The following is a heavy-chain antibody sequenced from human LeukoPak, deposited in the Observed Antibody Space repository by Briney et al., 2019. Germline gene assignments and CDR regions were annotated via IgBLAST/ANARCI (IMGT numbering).Heavy chain of an antibody. J-gene: IGHJ4*02. CDR3: ARGPRILAAGSYFFDY. CDR1: GFSFKDYY. CDR2: INVNGGAM. V-gene: IGHV3-11*01. D-gene: IGHD6-13*01. Sequence: PGGSLRLSCAASGFSFKDYYYSWIRQAPGKGLEWVSFINVNGGAMYYADFVKGRFTISRQNAQNSVYLEMNSLRDEDTAVYYCARGPRILAAGSYFFDYWGQGSLVTVPS.